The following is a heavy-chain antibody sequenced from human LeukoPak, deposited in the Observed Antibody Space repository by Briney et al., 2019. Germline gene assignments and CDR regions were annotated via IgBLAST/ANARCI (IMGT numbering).Heavy chain of an antibody. V-gene: IGHV4-31*03. CDR2: IYYSGST. J-gene: IGHJ4*02. CDR3: AKKRKGAYEFDY. CDR1: GGSINSGAYY. Sequence: SETLSLTCTVSGGSINSGAYYWSWIRQHPGKGLEGLGYIYYSGSTYYNPSLKSRVTISIDTSKNQFSLKLSSVTAADTAVYYGAKKRKGAYEFDYWGQGTLVTVSS. D-gene: IGHD3-3*01.